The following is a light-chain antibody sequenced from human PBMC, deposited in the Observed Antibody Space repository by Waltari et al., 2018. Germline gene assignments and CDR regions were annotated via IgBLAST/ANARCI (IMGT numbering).Light chain of an antibody. J-gene: IGLJ1*01. CDR3: SSYTSSSILYV. CDR1: SSDVGGYNY. Sequence: QSALTQPASVSGSPGQSITISCTGTSSDVGGYNYVSWYQQHPGKAPKLMIYEVSNRPSGVATRFSGAKSGNTASLTISGPQAEDEADYYCSSYTSSSILYVFGTGTKVTVL. CDR2: EVS. V-gene: IGLV2-14*01.